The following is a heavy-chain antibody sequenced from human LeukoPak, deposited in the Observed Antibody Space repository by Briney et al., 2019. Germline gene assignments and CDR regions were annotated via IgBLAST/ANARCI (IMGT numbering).Heavy chain of an antibody. CDR2: IRSKASSYAT. Sequence: PGGSLRLSCAASGFTFSDSSIHWVRQASGKGLEWVGRIRSKASSYATAYAASVEGRFTISRDDSKNTAYLLMNSLKTEDRAVYYCTRLTVVRGLIVYFDYWGQGTLVTVSS. CDR3: TRLTVVRGLIVYFDY. V-gene: IGHV3-73*01. J-gene: IGHJ4*02. CDR1: GFTFSDSS. D-gene: IGHD3-10*01.